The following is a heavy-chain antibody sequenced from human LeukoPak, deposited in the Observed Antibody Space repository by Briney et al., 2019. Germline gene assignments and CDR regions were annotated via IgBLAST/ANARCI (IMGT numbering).Heavy chain of an antibody. CDR1: GGSFSGYY. Sequence: SETLSLTCAVYGGSFSGYYWSWIRQPPGKGLEWIGEINHSGSTNYNPPLKSRVTISVDTSKNQFSLKLSSVTAADTAVYYCARYVWGSYPGLYYFDYWGQGTLVTVSS. J-gene: IGHJ4*02. V-gene: IGHV4-34*01. CDR3: ARYVWGSYPGLYYFDY. D-gene: IGHD3-16*02. CDR2: INHSGST.